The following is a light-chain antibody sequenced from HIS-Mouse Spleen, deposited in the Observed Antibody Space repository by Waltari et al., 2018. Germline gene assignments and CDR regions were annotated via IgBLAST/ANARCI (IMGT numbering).Light chain of an antibody. V-gene: IGLV3-25*03. CDR1: ALPKQY. J-gene: IGLJ2*01. Sequence: SYELTQPPSVSVSPGQTARITCSGDALPKQYAYWYQQKPGQAPVRVIYKDSERPSGIRERFSGSSSGTTVTLTISGVQAEDEADYYCQSADSSGTYQDVVFGGGTKLTVL. CDR2: KDS. CDR3: QSADSSGTYQDVV.